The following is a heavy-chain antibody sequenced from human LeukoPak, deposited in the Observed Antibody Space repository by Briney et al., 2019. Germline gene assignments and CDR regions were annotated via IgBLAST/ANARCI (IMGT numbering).Heavy chain of an antibody. J-gene: IGHJ4*02. V-gene: IGHV4-39*07. Sequence: SETLSLTCSVSGGSISSNGYYWGWIRQPPGKGLEWIGSIYYSGSTFDNPSLKCRVTISVDTSKNQFSLKLSSVTAADTAVYYCARDPIAAAGIFDYWGQGTLVTVSS. CDR2: IYYSGST. CDR1: GGSISSNGYY. CDR3: ARDPIAAAGIFDY. D-gene: IGHD6-13*01.